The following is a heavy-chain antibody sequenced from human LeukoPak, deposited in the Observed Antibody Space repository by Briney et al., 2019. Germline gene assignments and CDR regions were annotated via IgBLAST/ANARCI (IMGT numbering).Heavy chain of an antibody. Sequence: ASVKVSCKASGYTFTSYGISWVRQAPGQGLEWMGWISAYNGNTNYAQKLQGRVTMTTDTSTSTAYTELRSLRSDDTAVYYCARVFIAAAPYYFDYWGQGTLVTVSS. V-gene: IGHV1-18*01. CDR1: GYTFTSYG. CDR3: ARVFIAAAPYYFDY. D-gene: IGHD6-13*01. J-gene: IGHJ4*02. CDR2: ISAYNGNT.